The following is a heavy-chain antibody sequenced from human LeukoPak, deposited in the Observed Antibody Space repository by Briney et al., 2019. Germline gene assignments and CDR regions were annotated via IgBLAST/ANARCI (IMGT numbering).Heavy chain of an antibody. V-gene: IGHV1-2*02. CDR3: ARTAVAYYFDY. Sequence: ASVKVSCKASGYTFTGHYMHWARQAPGQGLEWMGWINSKSGDRNSAQKFQGRVTMTRDTSISTVYMELSRLRPDDTAVYYCARTAVAYYFDYWGQGTLVTVSS. J-gene: IGHJ4*02. D-gene: IGHD6-19*01. CDR2: INSKSGDR. CDR1: GYTFTGHY.